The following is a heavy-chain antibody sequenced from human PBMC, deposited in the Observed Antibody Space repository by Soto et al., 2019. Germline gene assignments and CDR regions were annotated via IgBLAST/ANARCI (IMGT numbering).Heavy chain of an antibody. V-gene: IGHV4-39*01. CDR2: IYYSGST. CDR1: GGSISSSSYY. Sequence: QLLESGPGLVKPSETLSLTCTVSGGSISSSSYYWGWIRQPPGKGLEWIGSIYYSGSTYYNPSLKSRVTISVDTSKNQFSLKLSSVTAADTAVYYCATHVLRYFDWLLRGDWFDPWGQGTLVTVSS. D-gene: IGHD3-9*01. CDR3: ATHVLRYFDWLLRGDWFDP. J-gene: IGHJ5*02.